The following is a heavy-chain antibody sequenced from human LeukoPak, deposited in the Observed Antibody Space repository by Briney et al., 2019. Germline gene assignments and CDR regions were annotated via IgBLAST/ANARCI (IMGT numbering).Heavy chain of an antibody. D-gene: IGHD6-13*01. J-gene: IGHJ6*03. CDR1: GYTFTRYY. CDR3: ARGATAGRFSLRPTGAYYMDV. Sequence: ASVRVSCKASGYTFTRYYMHWVRQAPGEGLEWMGLINPSGGSTNYAQKFQGRVTMTRDMSTSTVYMELSSLRSEDTAVYYCARGATAGRFSLRPTGAYYMDVWGKGTTVTVSS. V-gene: IGHV1-46*01. CDR2: INPSGGST.